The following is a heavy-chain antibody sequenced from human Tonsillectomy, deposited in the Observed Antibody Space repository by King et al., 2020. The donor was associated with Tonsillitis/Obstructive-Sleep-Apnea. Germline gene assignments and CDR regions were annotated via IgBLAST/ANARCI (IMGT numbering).Heavy chain of an antibody. CDR1: GFSLSNARMG. CDR3: ARYYDILTGCWFDP. V-gene: IGHV2-26*01. Sequence: TLKESGPVLVKPTETLTLTCTVSGFSLSNARMGVSWIRQPPGQALEWLAHIFSNDEKSYSTSLKSRLTISKDTSKSQVVLTMTNMDPVDSATYYCARYYDILTGCWFDPWGQGTLVTVSS. D-gene: IGHD3-9*01. CDR2: IFSNDEK. J-gene: IGHJ5*02.